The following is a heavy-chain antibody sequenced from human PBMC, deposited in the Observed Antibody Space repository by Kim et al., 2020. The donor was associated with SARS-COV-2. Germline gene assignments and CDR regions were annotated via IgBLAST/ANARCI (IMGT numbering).Heavy chain of an antibody. Sequence: SETLSLTCTVSGGSISSYYWSWIRQPPGKGLEWIGYIYYSGSTNYNPSLKSRVTISVDTSKNQFSLKLSSVTAVDTAVYYCARGGGFGGWLQQTIDYWGQGTLVTVSS. CDR3: ARGGGFGGWLQQTIDY. CDR2: IYYSGST. J-gene: IGHJ4*02. D-gene: IGHD5-18*01. V-gene: IGHV4-59*01. CDR1: GGSISSYY.